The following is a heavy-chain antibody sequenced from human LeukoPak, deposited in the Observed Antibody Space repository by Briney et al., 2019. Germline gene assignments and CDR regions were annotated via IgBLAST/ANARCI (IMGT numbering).Heavy chain of an antibody. J-gene: IGHJ4*02. CDR3: ARVGGNYGGQLRVFDY. D-gene: IGHD4-23*01. CDR1: GGSISSGGYY. Sequence: PSQTLSLTCTVSGGSISSGGYYWSWIRQHPGKGLEWIGYIYYSGSTYYNPSLKSRVTISVDTSKNQFSLKLSSVTAADTAVYYCARVGGNYGGQLRVFDYWGQGTLVTVSS. V-gene: IGHV4-31*03. CDR2: IYYSGST.